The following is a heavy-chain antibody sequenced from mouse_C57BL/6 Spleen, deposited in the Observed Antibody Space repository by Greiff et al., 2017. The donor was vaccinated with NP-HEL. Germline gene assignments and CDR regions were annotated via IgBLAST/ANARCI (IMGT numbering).Heavy chain of an antibody. CDR3: ARGGASNYYAMDY. CDR1: SYTFTSYW. CDR2: IYPGSGST. Sequence: QVQLQQPGAELVKPGASVKMSCKASSYTFTSYWITWVKQRPGQGLEWIGDIYPGSGSTNYNEKFKSKATLTVDTSSSTAYMQLSSLTSEDSAVYYCARGGASNYYAMDYWGQGTSVTVSS. D-gene: IGHD1-1*02. V-gene: IGHV1-55*01. J-gene: IGHJ4*01.